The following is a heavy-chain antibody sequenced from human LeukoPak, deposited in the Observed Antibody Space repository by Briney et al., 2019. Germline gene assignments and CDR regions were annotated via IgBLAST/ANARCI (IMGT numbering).Heavy chain of an antibody. CDR3: GRAWVTVVQGLVGGGEMYV. CDR1: GRSVSSGSDY. V-gene: IGHV4-61*03. D-gene: IGHD3-10*01. CDR2: IYYNGTT. J-gene: IGHJ6*04. Sequence: PWETLSLTCTVSGRSVSSGSDYWSWIPQPPGKGLEWIGYIYYNGTTNYNRSLKNRVTISLDTSKNHFSLNLISGTAADTAVYQCGRAWVTVVQGLVGGGEMYVWGEGTTVTASS.